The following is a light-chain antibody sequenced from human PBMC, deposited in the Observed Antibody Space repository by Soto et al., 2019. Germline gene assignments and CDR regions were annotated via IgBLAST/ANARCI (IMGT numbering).Light chain of an antibody. CDR3: QQYNSYWT. CDR2: DAS. CDR1: QSISSW. Sequence: DIQMTQPPSTLSASLGDRVTITCRASQSISSWLACYQQKPGKAPKLLIYDASSLESGVPSRFSGGGSGTEFTLTISSLQPDDFATYYCQQYNSYWTLGQGTKVDIK. V-gene: IGKV1-5*01. J-gene: IGKJ1*01.